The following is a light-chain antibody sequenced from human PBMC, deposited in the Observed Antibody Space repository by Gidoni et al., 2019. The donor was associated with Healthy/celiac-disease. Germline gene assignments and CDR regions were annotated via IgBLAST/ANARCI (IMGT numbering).Light chain of an antibody. Sequence: DIQMTQSPSSQSASVGDRVTITCRASKSITSYLTWYQQKPGKAPKLLIYAASSFQSGVPSRFSGSGSGTDFTLTISSLQPADFATYYCQQSYSTSRTFGQGTKVEIK. V-gene: IGKV1-39*01. CDR3: QQSYSTSRT. J-gene: IGKJ1*01. CDR2: AAS. CDR1: KSITSY.